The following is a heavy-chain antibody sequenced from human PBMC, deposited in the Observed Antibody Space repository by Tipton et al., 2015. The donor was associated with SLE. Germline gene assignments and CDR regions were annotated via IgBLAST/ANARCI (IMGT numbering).Heavy chain of an antibody. J-gene: IGHJ2*01. CDR3: ARLPRSSLSPYWYFDL. CDR2: IYPGDSDT. D-gene: IGHD6-13*01. Sequence: QLVQSGAEVKKPGEPLKISCKGLGYSFTTYWIGWVRQMPGKGLEWMGIIYPGDSDTRYSPPFQGQVPISAAKPISTAYLQWSSRKASDSAMYYCARLPRSSLSPYWYFDLWGRGTLVTVSS. V-gene: IGHV5-51*01. CDR1: GYSFTTYW.